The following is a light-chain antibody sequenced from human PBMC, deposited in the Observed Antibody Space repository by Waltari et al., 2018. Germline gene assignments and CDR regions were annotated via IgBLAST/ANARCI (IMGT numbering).Light chain of an antibody. Sequence: QSALTQPPSVSGPPGQRVTISCTGSSSNIGGYYVYWYQQLPGMAPKLLIYDNNKRPSGDSDRVSGSKSGTSASLTITGLQTEDEADYYCQSYDNSLNAYIFGAGTRLTVL. J-gene: IGLJ1*01. CDR2: DNN. V-gene: IGLV1-40*01. CDR3: QSYDNSLNAYI. CDR1: SSNIGGYY.